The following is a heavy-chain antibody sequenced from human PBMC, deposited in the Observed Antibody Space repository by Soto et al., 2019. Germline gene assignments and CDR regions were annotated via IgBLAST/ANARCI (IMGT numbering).Heavy chain of an antibody. Sequence: SETLSLTCAVYGGSFSGYYWSWIRQPPGKGLEWIGEINHSGSTNYNPSLKSRVPISVDTSKNQFSLKLSSVTAADTAVYYCARGRIRGSSGWEYYYYYYMDVWGKGTTVTVSS. CDR1: GGSFSGYY. V-gene: IGHV4-34*01. CDR2: INHSGST. J-gene: IGHJ6*03. CDR3: ARGRIRGSSGWEYYYYYYMDV. D-gene: IGHD6-19*01.